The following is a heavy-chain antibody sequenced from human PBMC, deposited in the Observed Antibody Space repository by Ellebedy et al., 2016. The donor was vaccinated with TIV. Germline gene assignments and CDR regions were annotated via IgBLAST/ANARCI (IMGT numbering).Heavy chain of an antibody. CDR1: GFTFSSFS. J-gene: IGHJ3*02. V-gene: IGHV3-48*04. Sequence: GESLKISCAASGFTFSSFSMNWVRQAPGKGLEWVSYISSASSTIYYAGSVRGRFTVPRDNAKDSLYLQMNSLRAEDTAVYYCARDDAYDIWGQGTMVIVSS. CDR3: ARDDAYDI. CDR2: ISSASSTI.